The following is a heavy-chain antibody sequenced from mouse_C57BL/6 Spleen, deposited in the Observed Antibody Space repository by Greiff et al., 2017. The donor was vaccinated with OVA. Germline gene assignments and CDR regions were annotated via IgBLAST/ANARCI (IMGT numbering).Heavy chain of an antibody. CDR3: TDPYYSNYGFAY. CDR2: IDPENGDT. CDR1: GFNIKDDY. V-gene: IGHV14-4*01. Sequence: VQLQQSGAELVRPGASVKLSCTASGFNIKDDYMPWVKQRPEQGLEWIGWIDPENGDTEYASKFQGKATITADTSSNTAYLQLSSLTSEDTAVYYCTDPYYSNYGFAYWGQGTLVTVSA. J-gene: IGHJ3*01. D-gene: IGHD2-5*01.